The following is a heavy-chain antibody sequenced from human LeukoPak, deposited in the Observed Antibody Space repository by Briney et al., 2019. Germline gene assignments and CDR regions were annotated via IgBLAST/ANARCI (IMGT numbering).Heavy chain of an antibody. Sequence: SETLSLTCTVSGGSISSYYWSWIRQPPGKGLEWIGYIYYSGSTNYNPSLKSRVTISVDTSKNQFSLKLSSVTAADTAVYYCARDLGQQLVLGAFDIWGQGTMVTVSS. D-gene: IGHD6-13*01. CDR2: IYYSGST. CDR3: ARDLGQQLVLGAFDI. J-gene: IGHJ3*02. V-gene: IGHV4-59*01. CDR1: GGSISSYY.